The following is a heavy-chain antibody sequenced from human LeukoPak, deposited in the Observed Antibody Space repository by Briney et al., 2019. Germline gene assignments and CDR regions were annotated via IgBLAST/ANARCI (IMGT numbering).Heavy chain of an antibody. Sequence: SETLSLTCTVSGGSISSSSYYWGWIRQPPGKGLEWIGSMYYSGSTYYNPSLKSRVTISVDTSKNQFSLKLSSVTAADAAVYYCARGGRGYSYGDLDYWGQGTLVTVSS. CDR1: GGSISSSSYY. D-gene: IGHD5-18*01. J-gene: IGHJ4*02. V-gene: IGHV4-39*07. CDR2: MYYSGST. CDR3: ARGGRGYSYGDLDY.